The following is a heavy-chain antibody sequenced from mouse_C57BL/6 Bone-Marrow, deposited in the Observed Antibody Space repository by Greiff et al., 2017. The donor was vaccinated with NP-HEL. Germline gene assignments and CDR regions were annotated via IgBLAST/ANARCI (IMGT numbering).Heavy chain of an antibody. CDR2: INPYNGGT. Sequence: EVHLVESGPVLVKPGASVKMSCKASGYTFTDYYMNWVKQSHGKSLEWIGVINPYNGGTSYNQKFKGKATLTVDKSSSTAYMELNSLTSEDSAVYYCARPFAYWGQGTLVTVSA. CDR1: GYTFTDYY. V-gene: IGHV1-19*01. CDR3: ARPFAY. J-gene: IGHJ3*01.